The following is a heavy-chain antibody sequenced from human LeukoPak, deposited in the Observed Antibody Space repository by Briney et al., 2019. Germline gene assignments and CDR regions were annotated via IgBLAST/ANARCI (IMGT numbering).Heavy chain of an antibody. V-gene: IGHV1-69*06. D-gene: IGHD4-17*01. Sequence: ASVKVSCKASGGTFSSYAISWVRQAPGPGLEWMGGIIPIFGTANYARKFQGRVTITADKSTSTAYMELSSLRSEDTAVYYCARFDYGDYGDLWYYGMDVWGKGTTVTVSS. CDR3: ARFDYGDYGDLWYYGMDV. CDR2: IIPIFGTA. CDR1: GGTFSSYA. J-gene: IGHJ6*04.